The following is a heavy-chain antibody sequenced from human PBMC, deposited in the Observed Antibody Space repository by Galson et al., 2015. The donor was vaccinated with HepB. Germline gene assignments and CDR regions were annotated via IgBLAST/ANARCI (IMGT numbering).Heavy chain of an antibody. D-gene: IGHD3-10*01. Sequence: SVKVSCKASGYTFTSYGISWVRPAPGQGLEWMGWISAYNGNTDYAQKLQGRVTMTTDTSTSTAYMELRSLRSDDTAVYYCARDGDGGVLWFGDLYGMDVWGQGTTVTVSS. CDR3: ARDGDGGVLWFGDLYGMDV. J-gene: IGHJ6*02. CDR2: ISAYNGNT. CDR1: GYTFTSYG. V-gene: IGHV1-18*04.